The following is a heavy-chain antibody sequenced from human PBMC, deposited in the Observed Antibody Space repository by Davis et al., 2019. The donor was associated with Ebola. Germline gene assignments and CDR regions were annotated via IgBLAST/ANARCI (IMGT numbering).Heavy chain of an antibody. Sequence: SVKVSCKASGDTFSNYPISWVRQAPGQGLEWMGRIIPILGISNYAQKFQGRVTITADKSTNTAYMELSSLRSEDTAVYYCARGFGSGWLQLRFDFWGQGTLVTVSS. V-gene: IGHV1-69*04. CDR2: IIPILGIS. CDR3: ARGFGSGWLQLRFDF. D-gene: IGHD5-24*01. J-gene: IGHJ4*02. CDR1: GDTFSNYP.